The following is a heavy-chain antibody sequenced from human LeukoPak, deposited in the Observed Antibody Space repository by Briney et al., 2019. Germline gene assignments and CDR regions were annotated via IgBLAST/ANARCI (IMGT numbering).Heavy chain of an antibody. CDR1: GGSISSYY. CDR3: ARLGYYGSGSYYKDLVDY. D-gene: IGHD3-10*01. J-gene: IGHJ4*02. V-gene: IGHV4-59*08. CDR2: IYYSGST. Sequence: SETLSLTCTVSGGSISSYYWSWIRQPPGKGLEWIGYIYYSGSTNYNPSLKSRVTISVDTSKNQFSLKLSSVTAADTAVYYCARLGYYGSGSYYKDLVDYWGQGTLVTVSS.